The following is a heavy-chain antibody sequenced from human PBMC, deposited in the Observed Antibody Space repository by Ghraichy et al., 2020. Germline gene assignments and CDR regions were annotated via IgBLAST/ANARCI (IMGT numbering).Heavy chain of an antibody. D-gene: IGHD5-24*01. CDR3: ARDTVEMAAIDY. Sequence: SVKVSCKASGGTFSSYAISWVRQAPGQGLEWMGGIIPIFGTANYAQKFQGRVTITADESTSTAYMELSSLRSEDTAVYYCARDTVEMAAIDYWGQGTLVTVSS. CDR2: IIPIFGTA. J-gene: IGHJ4*02. V-gene: IGHV1-69*13. CDR1: GGTFSSYA.